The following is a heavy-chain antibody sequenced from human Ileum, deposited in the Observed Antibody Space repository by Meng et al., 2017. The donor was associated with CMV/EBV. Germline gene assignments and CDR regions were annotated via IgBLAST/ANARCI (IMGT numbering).Heavy chain of an antibody. CDR1: GFTFSSYA. V-gene: IGHV3-23*01. Sequence: GESLKISCAASGFTFSSYAMSWVRQAPGKGLEWVSAISGSGGSTYYADSVKGRFTISRDNFKNTLYLKMNSLRAEDTAVYYCAKEWFGEFFDYWGQGTLVTVSS. CDR3: AKEWFGEFFDY. D-gene: IGHD3-10*01. CDR2: ISGSGGST. J-gene: IGHJ4*02.